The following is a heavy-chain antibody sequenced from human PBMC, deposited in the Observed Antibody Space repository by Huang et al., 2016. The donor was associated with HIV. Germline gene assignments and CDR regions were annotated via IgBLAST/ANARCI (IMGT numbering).Heavy chain of an antibody. CDR3: ARPLLGYSNGYYFDY. J-gene: IGHJ4*02. V-gene: IGHV5-51*03. CDR1: GFSFTNYW. D-gene: IGHD5-18*01. CDR2: IYPGDSDT. Sequence: EVQLVQSGAEVKKPGESLKISCKGSGFSFTNYWIGWVGQMPGKGLEWMGIIYPGDSDTTYSPSFRGQVTISADKSINTAYLQWNSLKASDSAMYYCARPLLGYSNGYYFDYWGQGTLVTVSS.